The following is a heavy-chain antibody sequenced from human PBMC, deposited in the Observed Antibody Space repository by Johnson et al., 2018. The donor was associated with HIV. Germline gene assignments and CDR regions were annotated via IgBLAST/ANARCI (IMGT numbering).Heavy chain of an antibody. J-gene: IGHJ3*02. CDR1: GFTFRSYG. V-gene: IGHV3-30*03. CDR3: ASSFDYGDAFDI. CDR2: ISYDGSNK. D-gene: IGHD4-17*01. Sequence: VQLVESGGGVVQPGRSLRLSCAASGFTFRSYGMHWVRQAPGKGLEWVAVISYDGSNKYYADSVKGRFTISRDNSKNTLYLQMNSLRAEDTAVYYCASSFDYGDAFDIWGQGTMVTVSS.